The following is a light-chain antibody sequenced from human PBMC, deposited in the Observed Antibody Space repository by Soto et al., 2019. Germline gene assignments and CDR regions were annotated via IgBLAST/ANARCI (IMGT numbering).Light chain of an antibody. Sequence: QSALTQPRSLSGSPGRSVTISCTGTISDVGVYNYVSWYQQYPGKAPKIMIYDVSKRPSGVPDRFFGSKSDNTASLTISGLQAEDEADYYCCSYAGSYTFVFGIGTKVTVL. CDR3: CSYAGSYTFV. J-gene: IGLJ1*01. CDR1: ISDVGVYNY. CDR2: DVS. V-gene: IGLV2-11*01.